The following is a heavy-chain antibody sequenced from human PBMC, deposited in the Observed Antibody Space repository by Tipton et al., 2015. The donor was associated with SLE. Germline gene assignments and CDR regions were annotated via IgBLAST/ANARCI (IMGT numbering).Heavy chain of an antibody. D-gene: IGHD3-10*01. J-gene: IGHJ4*02. V-gene: IGHV3-64*02. CDR2: ISSNGDST. CDR3: ARDREATGALFDY. Sequence: GSLRLSCAASGFTFSSYAMHWVRQAPGKGLEYVSAISSNGDSTYYADSVKGRFTISRDNSKNTLYLQMGSLRVEDMAVYYCARDREATGALFDYWGQGTLVTVSS. CDR1: GFTFSSYA.